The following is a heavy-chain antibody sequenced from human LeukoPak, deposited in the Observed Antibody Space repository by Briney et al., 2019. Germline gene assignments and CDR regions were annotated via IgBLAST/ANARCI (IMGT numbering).Heavy chain of an antibody. CDR1: GFTVSSNY. V-gene: IGHV3-66*01. CDR3: AKDGYSGYGYYFDF. D-gene: IGHD5-12*01. CDR2: IYSGGST. J-gene: IGHJ4*02. Sequence: GGSLRLSCAASGFTVSSNYMNWVRQAPGKGLEWVSVIYSGGSTYCTDSVKGRFTISRDNSKHTVYLQLNSLRADDTAIYYCAKDGYSGYGYYFDFWGQGTLVTVSS.